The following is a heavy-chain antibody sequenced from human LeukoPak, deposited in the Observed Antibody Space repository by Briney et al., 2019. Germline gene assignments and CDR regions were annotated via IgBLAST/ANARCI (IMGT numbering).Heavy chain of an antibody. CDR3: ASLGYCSSTSCYDEAFDI. V-gene: IGHV1-69*13. CDR1: GGTFSSYA. D-gene: IGHD2-2*01. Sequence: SVKVSCKASGGTFSSYAISWVRQAPGQGLEWMGGIIPIFGTANYAQKFQGRVTITADESTSTAYMELSSLRSEDTAVYYCASLGYCSSTSCYDEAFDIWGLGTVVTVSS. CDR2: IIPIFGTA. J-gene: IGHJ3*02.